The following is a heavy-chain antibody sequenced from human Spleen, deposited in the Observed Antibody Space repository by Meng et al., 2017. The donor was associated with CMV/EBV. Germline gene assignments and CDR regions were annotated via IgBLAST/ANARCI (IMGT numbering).Heavy chain of an antibody. D-gene: IGHD2-2*01. J-gene: IGHJ6*02. V-gene: IGHV4-31*03. CDR1: GGSISSGGYY. Sequence: LRLSCTVSGGSISSGGYYWSWIRQHPGKGLEWIGYIYYSGSTYYNPSLKSRVTISVDTSKNQFSPKLSSVTAADTAVYYCASCSSTSMVHYYYGMDVWGQGTTVTVSS. CDR2: IYYSGST. CDR3: ASCSSTSMVHYYYGMDV.